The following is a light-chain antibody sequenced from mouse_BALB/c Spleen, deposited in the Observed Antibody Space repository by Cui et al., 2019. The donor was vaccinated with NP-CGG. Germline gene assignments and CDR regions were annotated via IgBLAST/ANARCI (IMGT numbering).Light chain of an antibody. CDR2: YAS. V-gene: IGKV5-45*01. Sequence: DILLTQSQATLSVTPGDRVSLSCRSSQSISNYLHWYQQTSHESPRLLINYASQSISGIPSRFSGSGSGTDFTLSINSVETEDCGMYFCQQNNSWPLLTFGAGTKLELK. J-gene: IGKJ5*01. CDR3: QQNNSWPLLT. CDR1: QSISNY.